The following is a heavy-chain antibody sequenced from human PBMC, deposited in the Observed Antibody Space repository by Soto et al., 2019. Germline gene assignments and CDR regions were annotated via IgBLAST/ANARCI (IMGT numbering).Heavy chain of an antibody. J-gene: IGHJ4*02. Sequence: QVQLQESGPGLVKPSETLSLTCAVSGVSISSYYWRWIRQPPGKGLESIGYLYYSRSANYNPSLKIRVPLSLDTSTNQCSLTMSAMTAADTAVYYWALRSMEVVPEYWGQGTLVTVSS. V-gene: IGHV4-59*01. CDR3: ALRSMEVVPEY. D-gene: IGHD3-22*01. CDR1: GVSISSYY. CDR2: LYYSRSA.